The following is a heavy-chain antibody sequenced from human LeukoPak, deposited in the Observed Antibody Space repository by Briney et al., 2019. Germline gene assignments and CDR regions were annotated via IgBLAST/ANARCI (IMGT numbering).Heavy chain of an antibody. Sequence: GGSLRLSCAASGFTFSSSAMTWVRQAPGTGLEWVSSSSGRGDHTHYADSVKGRFTISRDNSKSTLYLHMSSLRAGDTAVYYCAKREGQNHGPINSWGQGTLVTVSS. CDR2: SSGRGDHT. D-gene: IGHD1-14*01. CDR1: GFTFSSSA. CDR3: AKREGQNHGPINS. V-gene: IGHV3-23*01. J-gene: IGHJ4*02.